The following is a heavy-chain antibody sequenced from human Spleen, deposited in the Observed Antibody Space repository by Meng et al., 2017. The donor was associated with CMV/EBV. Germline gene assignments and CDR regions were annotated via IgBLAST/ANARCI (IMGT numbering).Heavy chain of an antibody. CDR3: ARDVQAFDC. CDR2: IRYDGSNK. J-gene: IGHJ4*02. CDR1: GITVSSYG. Sequence: GGSLRLSCAASGITVSSYGIHWVRQAPGKGLEWVAFIRYDGSNKHYSDSVKGRFSVSRDNSRNMVYLQMNSLRAEDTAVYHCARDVQAFDCWGQGTLVTVSS. V-gene: IGHV3-30*02.